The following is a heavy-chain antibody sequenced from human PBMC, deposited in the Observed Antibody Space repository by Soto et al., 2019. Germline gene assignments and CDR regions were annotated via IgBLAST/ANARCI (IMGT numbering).Heavy chain of an antibody. CDR1: GGSISSGGYY. CDR3: ARGGISSGWALFDC. Sequence: QVQLQESGPGLVKPSQTLSLTCTVSGGSISSGGYYWSWIRQHPGKGLEWIGYIYYSGSTYYNPSLKSRVTISVDTSKNQFSLKLSSVTAADTAVYYCARGGISSGWALFDCWGQGTLVTVSS. V-gene: IGHV4-31*03. CDR2: IYYSGST. D-gene: IGHD6-19*01. J-gene: IGHJ4*02.